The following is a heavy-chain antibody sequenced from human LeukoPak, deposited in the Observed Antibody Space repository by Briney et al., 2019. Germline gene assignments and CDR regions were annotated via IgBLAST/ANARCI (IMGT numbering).Heavy chain of an antibody. Sequence: PSETLSLTCADYGGSLSGYYCTWIRQPPGKALEWIGEINHGGSTNYNPSLKSRVTISVDTSKNQFSLKLSSVTAADTAVYYCARYLDYGGNSRVFQHLVQVTLVIFSS. J-gene: IGHJ1*01. D-gene: IGHD4-23*01. CDR2: INHGGST. V-gene: IGHV4-34*01. CDR3: ARYLDYGGNSRVFQH. CDR1: GGSLSGYY.